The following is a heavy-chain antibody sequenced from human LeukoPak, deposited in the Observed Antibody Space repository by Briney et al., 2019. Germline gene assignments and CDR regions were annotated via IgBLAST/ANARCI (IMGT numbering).Heavy chain of an antibody. J-gene: IGHJ3*02. CDR3: ASHLPYCGRDSCSFFDI. CDR2: ISADGGDT. V-gene: IGHV3-23*01. Sequence: APGXXXXWVSAISADGGDTYHTDSVKGRFTISRDNSKNTLFLQMNSLRGEDTAVYYCASHLPYCGRDSCSFFDIWGQGTMVTVSS. D-gene: IGHD2-21*01.